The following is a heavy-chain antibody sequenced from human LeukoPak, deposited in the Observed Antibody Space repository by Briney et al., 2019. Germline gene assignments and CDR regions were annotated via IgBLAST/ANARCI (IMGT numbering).Heavy chain of an antibody. Sequence: GGSLRLSCAASGFTFSNYWMAWVRPAPGKGLEWGANISPDGSDKFHVDSVRGRFTISRDNAQNSLSLQMNSLRAEDSGVYYCGRWGITAALDRWGQGTLVTVSS. CDR3: GRWGITAALDR. CDR1: GFTFSNYW. CDR2: ISPDGSDK. J-gene: IGHJ5*02. D-gene: IGHD1-20*01. V-gene: IGHV3-7*01.